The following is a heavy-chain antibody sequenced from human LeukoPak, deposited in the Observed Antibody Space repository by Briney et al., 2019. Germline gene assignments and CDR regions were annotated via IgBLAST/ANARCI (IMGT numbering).Heavy chain of an antibody. D-gene: IGHD1-14*01. CDR1: GFTFSSYH. CDR3: ARGHPGKFDY. J-gene: IGHJ4*02. Sequence: GGSLRLSCAASGFTFSSYHMHWVRQAPGKGREWVAVIWYDGTNKYYADSVKGRFTISRDTSKNTLFLQMDSLRAEDTAVYYCARGHPGKFDYWGQGTLVTVSS. V-gene: IGHV3-33*01. CDR2: IWYDGTNK.